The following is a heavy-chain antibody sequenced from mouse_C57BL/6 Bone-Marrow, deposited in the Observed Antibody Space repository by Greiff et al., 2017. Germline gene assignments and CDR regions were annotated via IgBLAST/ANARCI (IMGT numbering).Heavy chain of an antibody. CDR1: GYTFTSYW. Sequence: QVQLQQPGAELVKPGASVKVSCKASGYTFTSYWMHWVKQRPGQGLEWIGRIHPSDSDTNYNQKFKGKATLTVDKSSSTAYMQLSSLTSEDSAVYYCAIVPYYEYDGFAYWGQGTLVTVSA. D-gene: IGHD2-4*01. CDR3: AIVPYYEYDGFAY. V-gene: IGHV1-74*01. CDR2: IHPSDSDT. J-gene: IGHJ3*01.